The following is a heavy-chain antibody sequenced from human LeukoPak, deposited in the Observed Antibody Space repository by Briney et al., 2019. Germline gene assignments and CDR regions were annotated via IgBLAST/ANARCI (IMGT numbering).Heavy chain of an antibody. Sequence: PGGSLRLSCAASGFTFSDYYMSWIRQAPGKGLEWVANIKEDGSEKYYVDSVKGRFTISRDNAKNSLYLQMNSLRAEDSAVYYCARGGSGYDYWGRGTLLTVSS. D-gene: IGHD3-22*01. CDR2: IKEDGSEK. V-gene: IGHV3-7*01. CDR3: ARGGSGYDY. J-gene: IGHJ4*02. CDR1: GFTFSDYY.